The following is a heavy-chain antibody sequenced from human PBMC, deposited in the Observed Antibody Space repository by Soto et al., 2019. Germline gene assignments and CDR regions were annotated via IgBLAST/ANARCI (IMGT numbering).Heavy chain of an antibody. CDR3: ARVRPSSSGWYPSRWFDP. CDR1: GGSFSGYY. D-gene: IGHD6-19*01. CDR2: INHSGST. V-gene: IGHV4-34*01. Sequence: QVQLQQWGAGLLKPSETLSLTCAVYGGSFSGYYWSWIRQPPGKGLEWIGEINHSGSTNYNPSLKSRDTISVDTSKNQFSLKLSSVTAADTAVYYCARVRPSSSGWYPSRWFDPWGQGTLVTVSS. J-gene: IGHJ5*02.